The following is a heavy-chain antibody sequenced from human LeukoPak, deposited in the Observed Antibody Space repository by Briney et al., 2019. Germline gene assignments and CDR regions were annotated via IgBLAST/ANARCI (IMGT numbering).Heavy chain of an antibody. Sequence: GGPLRLSCAASGFTFSSYEMNWVRQAPGKGLEWVSYISSSGSTIYYADSVKGRFTISRDNAKNSLYLQMNSLRAEDTAVYYCARGTWIQLWLTYFDYWGQGTLVTVSS. CDR1: GFTFSSYE. J-gene: IGHJ4*02. CDR2: ISSSGSTI. V-gene: IGHV3-48*03. D-gene: IGHD5-18*01. CDR3: ARGTWIQLWLTYFDY.